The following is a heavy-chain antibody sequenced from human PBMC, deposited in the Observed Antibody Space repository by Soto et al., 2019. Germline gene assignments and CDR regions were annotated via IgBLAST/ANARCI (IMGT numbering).Heavy chain of an antibody. Sequence: QVQLVQSGSELKKPGASVKVSCKASGYTFTSYALNWVRQAPGQGLEWMGWINTNTGNPTSAQGFIGRFVFSLDTSVRTAYLQIFSLKAEDTAVSYCARVTRNDDAFDIWGQGTLVTVSS. J-gene: IGHJ3*02. CDR2: INTNTGNP. V-gene: IGHV7-4-1*01. CDR3: ARVTRNDDAFDI. CDR1: GYTFTSYA.